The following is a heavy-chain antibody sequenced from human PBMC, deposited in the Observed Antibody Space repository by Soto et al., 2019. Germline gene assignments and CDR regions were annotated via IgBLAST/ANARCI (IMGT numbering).Heavy chain of an antibody. J-gene: IGHJ5*02. D-gene: IGHD2-2*01. CDR1: GGYISCGDYY. V-gene: IGHV4-30-4*01. Sequence: PSATLFLTCSVSGGYISCGDYYWCWIRQPPRWGLEWIGYMFYTRPPYYTPPLQSRITISMETPKNQSSPRLTSVTAEDTAEYNCARVVRFCSSPSCRGRNSFDPRGQGTRVT. CDR2: MFYTRPP. CDR3: ARVVRFCSSPSCRGRNSFDP.